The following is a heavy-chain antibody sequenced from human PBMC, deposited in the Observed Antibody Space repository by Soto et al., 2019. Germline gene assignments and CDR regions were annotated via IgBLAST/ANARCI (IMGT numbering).Heavy chain of an antibody. CDR3: ARPPSHHYYYGMDV. V-gene: IGHV1-69*12. J-gene: IGHJ6*02. Sequence: QVQLVQYGAEVEKPGSLVKVSCDASGGTYSSYAITWVRQAPGQGLEWMGGIIPIFGTANYTQKFQGRVTITADESTSTAYMELSSLRSEVTAVYYCARPPSHHYYYGMDVWGQGTTVTVSS. CDR1: GGTYSSYA. CDR2: IIPIFGTA.